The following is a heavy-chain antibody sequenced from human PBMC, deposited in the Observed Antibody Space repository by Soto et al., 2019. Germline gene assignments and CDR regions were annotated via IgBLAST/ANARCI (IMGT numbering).Heavy chain of an antibody. Sequence: EVQLLESGGGLVQPGGSLRLSCAASGFTFSSYAMSWVRQAPGKGLEWVSAISGSGGSTYYADSVKGRFTISRDNSKNTLYLQMNSLRAEDTAVYYCAKVVRPLAAAGINWFDPWGQGTLVTVSS. J-gene: IGHJ5*02. D-gene: IGHD6-13*01. CDR2: ISGSGGST. CDR1: GFTFSSYA. V-gene: IGHV3-23*01. CDR3: AKVVRPLAAAGINWFDP.